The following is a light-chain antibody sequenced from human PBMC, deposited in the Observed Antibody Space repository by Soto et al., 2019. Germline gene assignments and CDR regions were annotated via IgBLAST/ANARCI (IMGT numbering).Light chain of an antibody. V-gene: IGKV1-39*01. J-gene: IGKJ1*01. CDR3: QQSYSTPWT. CDR2: STS. CDR1: QSISYY. Sequence: DIQMTQSPSSLSASVGDRVTITCRASQSISYYLNWYQQKQGRAPRLLIYSTSTLQSGVPSKFSGSASGTDFTLTISSLQPEDFATYYCQQSYSTPWTFGQGTKVYIK.